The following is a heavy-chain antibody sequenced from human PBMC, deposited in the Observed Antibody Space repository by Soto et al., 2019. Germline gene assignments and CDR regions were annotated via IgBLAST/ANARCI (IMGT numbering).Heavy chain of an antibody. J-gene: IGHJ6*02. Sequence: QVQLVQSGAEVKKPGSSVKVSCKASGGTFSSYAISWVRQAPGQGLEWMGGIIPIFGTANYAQKFQGRVTLTADEPPSTAYMALSTLRSEPTAVYYCARHVPAARYYSGMHVWAHGTTVTVSS. V-gene: IGHV1-69*12. D-gene: IGHD2-2*01. CDR1: GGTFSSYA. CDR2: IIPIFGTA. CDR3: ARHVPAARYYSGMHV.